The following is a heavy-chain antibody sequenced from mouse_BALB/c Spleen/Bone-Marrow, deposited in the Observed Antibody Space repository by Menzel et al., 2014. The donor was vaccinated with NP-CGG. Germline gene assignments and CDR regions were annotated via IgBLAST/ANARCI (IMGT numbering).Heavy chain of an antibody. CDR2: IRNKANGYTT. D-gene: IGHD4-1*02. J-gene: IGHJ2*01. CDR1: GFTFTDHY. V-gene: IGHV7-3*02. CDR3: ARTTGTPYLDY. Sequence: EVKLVESGGGLVQPGGSLRLSCTTSGFTFTDHYMSWVRQPPGKALEWLGFIRNKANGYTTEYSASVKGRFTISRDSSQSILYLQMNTLRAEDSATYYCARTTGTPYLDYWGQGTTLTVSS.